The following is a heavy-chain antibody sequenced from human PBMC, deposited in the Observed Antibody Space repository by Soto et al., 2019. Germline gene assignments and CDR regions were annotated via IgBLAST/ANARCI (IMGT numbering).Heavy chain of an antibody. D-gene: IGHD2-2*01. CDR2: IIPILGIA. J-gene: IGHJ5*02. CDR3: ARDCSSTSCYVDWFDP. Sequence: GASVKVSCKASGGTFSSYTISWVRQAPGQGLEWMGRIIPILGIANYAQKFQGRVTITADKSTSTAYMELSSLRSEDTAVYYCARDCSSTSCYVDWFDPWGQGTLVTVSS. CDR1: GGTFSSYT. V-gene: IGHV1-69*04.